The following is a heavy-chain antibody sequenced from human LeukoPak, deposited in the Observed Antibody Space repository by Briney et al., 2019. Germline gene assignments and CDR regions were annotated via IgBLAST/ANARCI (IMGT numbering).Heavy chain of an antibody. J-gene: IGHJ4*02. CDR1: GGAISSGDYY. Sequence: SQTLPLTCTVSGGAISSGDYYWSWIRQPPGKGLEWIGYIYYSGSTYYNPSLKSRVTISVDTSKNQFSLKLSSVTAADTAVYHCATVSLDCSSTSCYTLFDYWGQGTLVTVSS. D-gene: IGHD2-2*02. V-gene: IGHV4-30-4*08. CDR3: ATVSLDCSSTSCYTLFDY. CDR2: IYYSGST.